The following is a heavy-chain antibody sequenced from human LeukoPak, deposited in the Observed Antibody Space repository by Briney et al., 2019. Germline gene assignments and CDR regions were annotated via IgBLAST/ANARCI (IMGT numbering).Heavy chain of an antibody. D-gene: IGHD5-24*01. V-gene: IGHV3-30-3*01. CDR3: ARDRPLQGLDY. CDR1: GFTFSSYA. CDR2: ISYDGSNK. J-gene: IGHJ4*02. Sequence: GGSLRLSCAASGFTFSSYAMHWVRQAPGKGLEWVAVISYDGSNKYYADSVKGRFTISRDNSKNTLYLQMNSLRAEDTAVYYCARDRPLQGLDYWGQGTLVTVSS.